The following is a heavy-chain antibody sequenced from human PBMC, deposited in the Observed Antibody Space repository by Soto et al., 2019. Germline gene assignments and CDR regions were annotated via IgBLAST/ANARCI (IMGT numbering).Heavy chain of an antibody. CDR2: IYHSGST. V-gene: IGHV4-38-2*02. CDR3: ARESPKTNWFDP. CDR1: GYSISSGYY. J-gene: IGHJ5*02. Sequence: SETLSLTCAVSGYSISSGYYWGWIRQPPGKGLEWIGSIYHSGSTYYNPSLKSRVTISVDTSKNQFSLKLSSVTAADTAVYYCARESPKTNWFDPWGQGTLVTVSS.